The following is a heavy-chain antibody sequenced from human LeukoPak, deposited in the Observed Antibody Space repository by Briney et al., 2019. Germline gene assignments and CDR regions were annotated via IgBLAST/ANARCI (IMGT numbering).Heavy chain of an antibody. Sequence: GRSLRLSCAASGFTIDDYAMHWVRQAPGKGLEWVAGISWNSGTIGYADSVKGRFTISRDNAKNSLYLQMNSLRAEDTAVYYCARAATITVRPGGYYHYYMDVWGKGTTVTVSS. CDR2: ISWNSGTI. D-gene: IGHD6-6*01. V-gene: IGHV3-9*01. J-gene: IGHJ6*03. CDR1: GFTIDDYA. CDR3: ARAATITVRPGGYYHYYMDV.